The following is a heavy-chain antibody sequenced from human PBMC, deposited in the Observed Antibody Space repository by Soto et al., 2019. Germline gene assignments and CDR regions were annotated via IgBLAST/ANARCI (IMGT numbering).Heavy chain of an antibody. V-gene: IGHV1-8*01. CDR1: GYTFTSYD. D-gene: IGHD6-13*01. J-gene: IGHJ4*02. CDR3: AREHSSSWRFDY. Sequence: QVQLVQSGAEVKKPGASVKVSCKASGYTFTSYDINWVRQATGQGLEWMGWMNPNSGNTGYAQKFQDRVTMTRKTSISTAYMELSSLRSEDTAVYYCAREHSSSWRFDYWGQGTLVTVSS. CDR2: MNPNSGNT.